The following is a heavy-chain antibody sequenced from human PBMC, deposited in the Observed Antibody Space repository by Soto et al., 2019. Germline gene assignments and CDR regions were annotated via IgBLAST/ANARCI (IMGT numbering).Heavy chain of an antibody. Sequence: ASVKVSCKASGYTFTSYAMRWVRQAPGQRLEWMGWINAGNGNTKYSQKFQGRVTITRDTSASTAYMELSSLRSEDTAVYYCARGLNGYLHYFDYWGQGARVTVSS. J-gene: IGHJ4*02. CDR1: GYTFTSYA. D-gene: IGHD5-18*01. CDR3: ARGLNGYLHYFDY. CDR2: INAGNGNT. V-gene: IGHV1-3*01.